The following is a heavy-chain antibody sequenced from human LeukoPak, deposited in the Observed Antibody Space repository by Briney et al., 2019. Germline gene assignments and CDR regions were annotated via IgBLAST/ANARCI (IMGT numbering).Heavy chain of an antibody. CDR1: GGTFSSYA. CDR2: IIPIFGTA. V-gene: IGHV1-69*01. Sequence: QFSCKASGGTFSSYAISWVRQAPGQGLEWMGGIIPIFGTANYAQKFQGRVTITADESTSTAYMELSSLRSEDTAVYYCARDERGLIDYWGQGTLVTVSS. J-gene: IGHJ4*02. CDR3: ARDERGLIDY.